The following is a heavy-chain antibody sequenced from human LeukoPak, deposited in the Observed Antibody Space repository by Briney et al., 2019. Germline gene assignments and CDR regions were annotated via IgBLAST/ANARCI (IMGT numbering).Heavy chain of an antibody. CDR2: ISSSSSYI. D-gene: IGHD3-22*01. V-gene: IGHV3-21*01. CDR3: ARGSVPWYYYDSSGYPA. J-gene: IGHJ5*02. CDR1: GFTFSSYS. Sequence: GGSLRLSCAASGFTFSSYSMNWVRQAPGKGLEWVSSISSSSSYIYYADSVKGRFTISRDNAKNSLYLQMNSLRAEDTAVYYCARGSVPWYYYDSSGYPAWGQGTLVTVSS.